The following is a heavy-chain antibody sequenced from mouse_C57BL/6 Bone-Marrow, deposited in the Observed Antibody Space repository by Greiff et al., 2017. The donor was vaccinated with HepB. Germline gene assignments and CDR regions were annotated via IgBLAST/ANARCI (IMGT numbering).Heavy chain of an antibody. CDR1: GYTFTSYW. Sequence: VQLQESGAELAKPGASVKLSCKASGYTFTSYWMHWVKQRPGQGLEWIGYINPSSGYTKYNQKFKDTATLTADKSSSTAYMQLSSLTYEDSAVYYCASPYDYDEGWFAYWGQGTLVTVSA. D-gene: IGHD2-4*01. CDR3: ASPYDYDEGWFAY. CDR2: INPSSGYT. J-gene: IGHJ3*01. V-gene: IGHV1-7*01.